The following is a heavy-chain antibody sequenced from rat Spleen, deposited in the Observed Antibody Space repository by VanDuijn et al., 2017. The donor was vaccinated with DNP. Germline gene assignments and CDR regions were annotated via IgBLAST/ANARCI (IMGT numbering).Heavy chain of an antibody. CDR3: AIDLQTGRA. D-gene: IGHD3-2*01. CDR2: ILYDGSKT. J-gene: IGHJ4*01. Sequence: EVRLVESGGGLVQPGNSLRLSCAASGFIFSDYAMAWVRQAPKKGLEWVATILYDGSKTYYRDSVKGRFTISRDNAKSTLYLQMDSLWSEDTATYYCAIDLQTGRAWGQGTSVTVSS. V-gene: IGHV5S10*01. CDR1: GFIFSDYA.